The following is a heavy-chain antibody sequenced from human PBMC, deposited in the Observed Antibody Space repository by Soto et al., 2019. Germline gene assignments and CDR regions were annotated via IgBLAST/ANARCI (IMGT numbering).Heavy chain of an antibody. V-gene: IGHV4-34*01. CDR2: INHSGST. CDR3: ARHENRGYSYGDFDY. CDR1: GGSFSGYY. Sequence: PSETLSLTCAVYGGSFSGYYWSWIRQPPGKGLEWIGEINHSGSTNYNPSLKSRVTISVDTSKNQFSLKLSSVTAADTAVYYCARHENRGYSYGDFDYWGQGTLVTVSS. J-gene: IGHJ4*02. D-gene: IGHD5-18*01.